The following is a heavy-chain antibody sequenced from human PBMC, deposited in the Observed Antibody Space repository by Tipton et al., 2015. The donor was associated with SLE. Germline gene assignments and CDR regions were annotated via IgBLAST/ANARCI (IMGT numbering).Heavy chain of an antibody. CDR3: TLTPTLIVAGLGDS. D-gene: IGHD2/OR15-2a*01. V-gene: IGHV3-49*04. CDR1: GLTSGDFA. Sequence: SLRLSCTASGLTSGDFAMSWVRQAPGRGLEWVGSLKNKAHGGTANYAASVGGRFTISRDESKSIAFLQMNSLRIEDTAVYYCTLTPTLIVAGLGDSWGQGTLVTVSS. CDR2: LKNKAHGGTA. J-gene: IGHJ4*02.